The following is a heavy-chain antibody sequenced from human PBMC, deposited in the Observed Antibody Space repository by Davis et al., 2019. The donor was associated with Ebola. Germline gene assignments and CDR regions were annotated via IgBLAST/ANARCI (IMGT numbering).Heavy chain of an antibody. Sequence: GESLKISCAASGFIFSSHRMTWVRQSPGKGLEWVANIKHDGSEKYYVDSVKGRFTISRDNAKNSLYLQMNSLRGEDTAVYYCASRPADTFYYGVFDYWGQGDLVTVSS. D-gene: IGHD3-3*01. CDR2: IKHDGSEK. V-gene: IGHV3-7*03. J-gene: IGHJ4*02. CDR1: GFIFSSHR. CDR3: ASRPADTFYYGVFDY.